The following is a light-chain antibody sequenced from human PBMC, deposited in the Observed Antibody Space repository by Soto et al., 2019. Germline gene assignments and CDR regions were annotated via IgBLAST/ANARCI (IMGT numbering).Light chain of an antibody. CDR2: DVS. V-gene: IGKV1-5*01. J-gene: IGKJ5*01. Sequence: DIQMTQSPSTVSAYVGDSVTITCRASQSITTWLAWYQQRPGKAPKLLIYDVSSLQSGVPSRFSGSGSGTEFTLTISSLQPDDFATYYCQQRSSYPITFGQGTRLEIK. CDR3: QQRSSYPIT. CDR1: QSITTW.